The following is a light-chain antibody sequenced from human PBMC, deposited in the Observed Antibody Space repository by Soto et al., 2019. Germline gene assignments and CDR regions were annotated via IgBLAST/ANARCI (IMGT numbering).Light chain of an antibody. V-gene: IGLV2-14*01. CDR2: DVS. CDR1: SSDVGAYNS. J-gene: IGLJ1*01. Sequence: QSVLTQPASVSWSTGQSIAISYTRTSSDVGAYNSVSWYQQYPGKAPKLMIHDVSNRPPGVSDRFSGSKSGNTASLTISGLQAEDEADYYCSSYTSSNSYVFGSGTKVTVL. CDR3: SSYTSSNSYV.